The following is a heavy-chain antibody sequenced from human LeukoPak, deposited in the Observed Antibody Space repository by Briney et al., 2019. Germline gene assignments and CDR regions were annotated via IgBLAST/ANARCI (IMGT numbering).Heavy chain of an antibody. D-gene: IGHD7-27*01. CDR3: AKMFLKLGADY. CDR2: ISGSGGNT. CDR1: GFTFSTYG. Sequence: GGTLRLSCAASGFTFSTYGMSWVRQAPGKGLEWVSAISGSGGNTFYADSVKGRFTISRDNSKNTLYLQMNSLTAEDTAVYYCAKMFLKLGADYWGQGTLVTVSS. J-gene: IGHJ4*02. V-gene: IGHV3-23*01.